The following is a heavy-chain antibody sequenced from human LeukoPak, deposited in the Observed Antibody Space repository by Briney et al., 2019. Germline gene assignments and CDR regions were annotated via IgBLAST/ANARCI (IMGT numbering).Heavy chain of an antibody. J-gene: IGHJ4*02. V-gene: IGHV3-21*01. CDR3: ARVGSSDGNSCGFSDY. CDR1: GFSFSSYT. Sequence: GSLRLSCAASGFSFSSYTMNWVRQAPGKGLEWVSSISSSSSFIYYADSVRGRFTISRDNAKTSLYLQMNSLRAEDTAVFYCARVGSSDGNSCGFSDYWGQGTLVTVSS. D-gene: IGHD5-18*01. CDR2: ISSSSSFI.